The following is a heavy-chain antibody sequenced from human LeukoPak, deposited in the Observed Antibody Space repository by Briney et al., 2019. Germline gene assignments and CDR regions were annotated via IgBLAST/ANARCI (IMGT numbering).Heavy chain of an antibody. Sequence: SETLSLTCAVSGYSISSGYYWGWIRQPPGKGLEWIGSIYHSGSTYYNPSLRSRVTISVDTSKNQFSLKLSSVTAADTAVYYCARQGSGWYFDLWGRGTLVTVSS. J-gene: IGHJ2*01. CDR2: IYHSGST. CDR3: ARQGSGWYFDL. CDR1: GYSISSGYY. V-gene: IGHV4-38-2*01.